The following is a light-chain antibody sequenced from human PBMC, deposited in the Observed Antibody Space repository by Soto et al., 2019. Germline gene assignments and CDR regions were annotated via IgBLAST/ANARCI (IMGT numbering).Light chain of an antibody. CDR3: AAWDDSLIGVV. J-gene: IGLJ2*01. V-gene: IGLV1-40*01. CDR2: VNS. CDR1: SSNIGAGYN. Sequence: QAVVTQPPSVSGAPGQRVTISCTGSSSNIGAGYNVSWYRQVPGTAPKMLIYVNSNRPSGVPDRFSGSKSGTSASLAISGLQSEDEADYYCAAWDDSLIGVVFGGGTKLTVL.